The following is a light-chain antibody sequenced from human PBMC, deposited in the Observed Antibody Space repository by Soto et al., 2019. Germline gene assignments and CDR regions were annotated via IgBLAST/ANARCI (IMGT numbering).Light chain of an antibody. CDR3: QEYNTWPWT. CDR1: QTISVY. V-gene: IGKV1-39*02. Sequence: DIQMTQSPSSLSASVGDTVIITCRSSQTISVYLNWYQQISWKAPNLLIYTASTLQTGVPSRFSGSGSGTDFTLTISSLQPEDFAVYYCQEYNTWPWTFGQGTKVDIK. CDR2: TAS. J-gene: IGKJ1*01.